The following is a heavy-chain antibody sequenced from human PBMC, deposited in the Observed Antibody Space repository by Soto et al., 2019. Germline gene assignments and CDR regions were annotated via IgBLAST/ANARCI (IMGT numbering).Heavy chain of an antibody. CDR1: EDTFTKYY. V-gene: IGHV1-2*02. Sequence: ASVKVSCKASEDTFTKYYIHWVRQAPGQGFEWMGWINFNNGGVNFAQKFLGRVTMTRDTSITTAYMELSSLRSADRAVYYCARGSTTGVDYWGQGTLVTVSS. D-gene: IGHD3-10*01. CDR2: INFNNGGV. J-gene: IGHJ4*02. CDR3: ARGSTTGVDY.